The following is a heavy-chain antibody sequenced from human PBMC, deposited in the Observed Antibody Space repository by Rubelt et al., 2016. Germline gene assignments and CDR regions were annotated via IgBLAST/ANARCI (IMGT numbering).Heavy chain of an antibody. J-gene: IGHJ5*02. D-gene: IGHD6-13*01. CDR1: GYTFTSYA. V-gene: IGHV1-3*01. CDR3: ARGLGLGYSSSWCNWFDP. CDR2: INAGNGNT. Sequence: QVQLVQSGAEVKKPGASVKVSCKASGYTFTSYAMHWVRQAPGQRLEWMGWINAGNGNTKYSQKFQGRVTITRDTSGSTAYMERSSLRSEDTAVYYCARGLGLGYSSSWCNWFDPWGQGTLVTVSS.